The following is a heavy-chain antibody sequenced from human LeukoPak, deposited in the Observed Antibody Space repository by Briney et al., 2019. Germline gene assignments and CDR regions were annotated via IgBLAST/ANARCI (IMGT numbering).Heavy chain of an antibody. J-gene: IGHJ4*02. CDR1: GDSISRYF. D-gene: IGHD5-24*01. CDR2: IDISGST. CDR3: ARDRGDGYNFGD. V-gene: IGHV4-4*07. Sequence: SETLSLTCTVSGDSISRYFWSWIRQPAGKGLEWIGRIDISGSTNCNPSLKSRVTMSVDTSENQFSLKLSSVTAADTAVYYCARDRGDGYNFGDWGQGTLVTVSS.